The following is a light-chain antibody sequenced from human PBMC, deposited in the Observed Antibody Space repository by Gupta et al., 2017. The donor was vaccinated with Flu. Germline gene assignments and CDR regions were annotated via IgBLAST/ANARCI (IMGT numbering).Light chain of an antibody. CDR1: QSVLVNSNNKNY. CDR3: QQYYIMPWT. V-gene: IGKV4-1*01. J-gene: IGKJ1*01. Sequence: DIVMTQSPDSLSVSLGERVTISCKSSQSVLVNSNNKNYFAWYQQKPGQPPKLLIYWASNRESGVPDRFSGSGSETDFTLTISSLQAADVAVYYCQQYYIMPWTFGQGTKVEIK. CDR2: WAS.